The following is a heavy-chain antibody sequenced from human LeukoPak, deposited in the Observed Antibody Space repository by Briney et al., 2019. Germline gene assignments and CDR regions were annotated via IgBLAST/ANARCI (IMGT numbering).Heavy chain of an antibody. CDR2: IYPGDSDT. CDR1: GYSFTSYW. Sequence: GESLKISCKGSGYSFTSYWIGWVRQMPGKGLEWMGIIYPGDSDTRYSPSFQGQVTISADKSISTAYLQWSSLKASDTAMYYCARHRGLQAPRGLAYYFDYWGQGTLVTVSS. J-gene: IGHJ4*02. CDR3: ARHRGLQAPRGLAYYFDY. D-gene: IGHD6-19*01. V-gene: IGHV5-51*01.